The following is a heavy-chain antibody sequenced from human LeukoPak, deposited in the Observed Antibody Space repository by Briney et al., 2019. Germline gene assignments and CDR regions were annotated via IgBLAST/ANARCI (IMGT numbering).Heavy chain of an antibody. J-gene: IGHJ4*02. CDR3: ARDIPSGYHDF. V-gene: IGHV3-30-3*01. CDR1: GFTFSSYA. CDR2: ISYDGSNK. Sequence: GGSLRLSCAASGFTFSSYAMHWVRQAPGKGLEWVAVISYDGSNKYYADSVKGRFTISRDNSKNTLYLQMNSLRAEDTAVYYCARDIPSGYHDFWGLGTLVTVSS. D-gene: IGHD3-3*01.